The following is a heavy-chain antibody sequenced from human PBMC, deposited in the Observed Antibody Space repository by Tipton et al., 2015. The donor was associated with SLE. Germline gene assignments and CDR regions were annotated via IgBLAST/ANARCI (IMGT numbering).Heavy chain of an antibody. D-gene: IGHD3-3*01. CDR1: GGSISSYY. Sequence: LRLSCTFSGGSISSYYWSWIRQSPGKGMEWIGYVYHTGNTNYNPSLKSRLTISIDASKNQFSLKLSSVTAADTALYYCATSPTSFWSSYYDFWGQGILVTVSS. CDR2: VYHTGNT. V-gene: IGHV4-59*01. CDR3: ATSPTSFWSSYYDF. J-gene: IGHJ4*02.